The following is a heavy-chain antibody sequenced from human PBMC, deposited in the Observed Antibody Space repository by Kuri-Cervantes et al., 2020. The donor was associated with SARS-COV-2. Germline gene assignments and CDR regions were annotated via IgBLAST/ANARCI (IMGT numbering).Heavy chain of an antibody. V-gene: IGHV1-18*01. J-gene: IGHJ4*02. CDR1: GYTFASYG. D-gene: IGHD6-19*01. CDR3: ARGKWLTPNPAFDY. Sequence: ASVKVSCKASGYTFASYGISWVRQAPGQGLEWMGWISAYNGNTNYAQKLQGRVTMTTDTSTSTAYMELRSLRSDDTAVYYCARGKWLTPNPAFDYWGQGTLVTVSS. CDR2: ISAYNGNT.